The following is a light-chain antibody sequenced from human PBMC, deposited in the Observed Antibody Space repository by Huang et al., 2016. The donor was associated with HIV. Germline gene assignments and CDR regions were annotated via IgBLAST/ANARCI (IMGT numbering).Light chain of an antibody. Sequence: EVVLTQSPVSLSVSPGDGATLSCRASQSVKSYFAWYKQTPGQAPRLLISGASTRATGVPARFSGSGSGTDFTLTISSLQSEDFAVYYCQQYNNWPLTFGGGTKVEIK. CDR3: QQYNNWPLT. CDR2: GAS. CDR1: QSVKSY. J-gene: IGKJ4*01. V-gene: IGKV3-15*01.